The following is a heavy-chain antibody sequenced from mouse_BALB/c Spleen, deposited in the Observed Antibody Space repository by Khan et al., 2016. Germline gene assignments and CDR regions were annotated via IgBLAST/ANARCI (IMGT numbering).Heavy chain of an antibody. CDR3: ASYSNGSSSIY. V-gene: IGHV3-1*02. CDR1: GYSITSDYN. Sequence: EVQLQESGPDLVKPSQSLSLTYTVTGYSITSDYNWHWIRQFPGNKLEWMGYIYYSGDTHCNPSLKSRISIPRDTSTNQFFLQLSSVTTEDTATYYCASYSNGSSSIYWGQGTTLTVSS. D-gene: IGHD1-1*01. CDR2: IYYSGDT. J-gene: IGHJ2*01.